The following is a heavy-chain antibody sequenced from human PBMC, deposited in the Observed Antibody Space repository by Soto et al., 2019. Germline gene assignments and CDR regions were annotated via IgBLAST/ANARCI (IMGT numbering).Heavy chain of an antibody. Sequence: QLQLQESGPGLVKPSETLSLTCTVSGGSISSSSYYWGWIRQPPGKGLEWIGSIYYSGSTYYNPSLKSRVTISVDTSKNQFSLKLSSVTAADTAVYYCAASYDYIWGSYRLFDYWGQGTLVTVSS. CDR1: GGSISSSSYY. CDR2: IYYSGST. D-gene: IGHD3-16*02. CDR3: AASYDYIWGSYRLFDY. J-gene: IGHJ4*02. V-gene: IGHV4-39*01.